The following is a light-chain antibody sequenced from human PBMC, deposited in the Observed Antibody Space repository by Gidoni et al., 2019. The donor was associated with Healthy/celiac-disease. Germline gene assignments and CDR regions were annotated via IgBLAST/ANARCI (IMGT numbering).Light chain of an antibody. V-gene: IGLV1-44*01. CDR2: SNN. J-gene: IGLJ2*01. Sequence: QSVLTQPPSASATPGKRVSISCSGSSSNIGSNTVNWYQQLSGTAPKLLIDSNNQRPSGVPDRFSGSNSGTSASLAISGLQSEDEADYYCAAWDDSLNGYVVFGGGTKLTVL. CDR3: AAWDDSLNGYVV. CDR1: SSNIGSNT.